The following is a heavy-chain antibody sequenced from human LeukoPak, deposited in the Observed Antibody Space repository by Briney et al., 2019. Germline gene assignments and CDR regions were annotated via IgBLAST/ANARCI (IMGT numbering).Heavy chain of an antibody. Sequence: SQTLSLTCTVSGVSFTSADYYWTWIRQLPGKGLECIASLYYTGDSSYNPSLKSRLTISADTSNAQFFLNLRSVTAADTALYYCAKVVVVAANGEVVLHPPNAFDVRGPGTIVTVSS. CDR1: GVSFTSADYY. J-gene: IGHJ3*01. V-gene: IGHV4-31*03. CDR2: LYYTGDS. D-gene: IGHD2-15*01. CDR3: AKVVVVAANGEVVLHPPNAFDV.